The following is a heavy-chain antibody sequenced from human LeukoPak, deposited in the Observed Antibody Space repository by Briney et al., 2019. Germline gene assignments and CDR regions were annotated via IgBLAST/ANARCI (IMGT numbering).Heavy chain of an antibody. CDR2: IIPILGIA. CDR3: AREYYYDSSGANWFDP. Sequence: SVKVSCKASGGTFSSYTISWVRQAPGQGLEWMGRIIPILGIANYAQKFQDRVTITADKSTSTAYMELSSLRSEDTAVYYCAREYYYDSSGANWFDPWGQGTLVTVSS. J-gene: IGHJ5*02. D-gene: IGHD3-22*01. CDR1: GGTFSSYT. V-gene: IGHV1-69*04.